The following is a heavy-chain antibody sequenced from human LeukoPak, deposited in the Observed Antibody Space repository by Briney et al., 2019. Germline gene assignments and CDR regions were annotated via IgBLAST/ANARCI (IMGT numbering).Heavy chain of an antibody. J-gene: IGHJ4*02. CDR3: ARGGDEYDYVWGSYRLLFDY. D-gene: IGHD3-16*02. V-gene: IGHV1-18*01. CDR1: GYTFTSYG. CDR2: ISAYNGNT. Sequence: ASVKVSCKASGYTFTSYGISWVRQAPGQGLEWMGWISAYNGNTNYAQKLQGRVTMTTDTSTSTAYMELRSLRSDDTAVYYCARGGDEYDYVWGSYRLLFDYWGQGTLVTVSS.